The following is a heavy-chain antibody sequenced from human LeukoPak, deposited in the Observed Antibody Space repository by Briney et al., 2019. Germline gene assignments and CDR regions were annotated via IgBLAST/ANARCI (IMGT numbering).Heavy chain of an antibody. D-gene: IGHD6-13*01. CDR1: GGSFSGYY. CDR3: ASSWPTEYFQH. Sequence: TSETLSLTCAVYGGSFSGYYWSWIRQPPGKGLEWIGEINHSGSTNYNPSLKSRVTISVDTSKNQFSLKLSSVTAADTAVYYCASSWPTEYFQHWGQGTLVTVSS. V-gene: IGHV4-34*01. CDR2: INHSGST. J-gene: IGHJ1*01.